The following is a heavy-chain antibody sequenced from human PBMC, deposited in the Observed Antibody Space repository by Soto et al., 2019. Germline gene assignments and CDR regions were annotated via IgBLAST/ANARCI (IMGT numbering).Heavy chain of an antibody. CDR2: IHGTRSII. Sequence: EVQLVEPGGGLVQPGGSLRLSCAVSGFTFSTHAMNWVRQAPGKGLEWVAYIHGTRSIIYYADSVKGRFTISRDNAKNSLFLQMDSLRDEDTAVYYCARDARNADYDYWGQGVLVSVSS. J-gene: IGHJ4*02. V-gene: IGHV3-48*02. CDR1: GFTFSTHA. D-gene: IGHD3-16*01. CDR3: ARDARNADYDY.